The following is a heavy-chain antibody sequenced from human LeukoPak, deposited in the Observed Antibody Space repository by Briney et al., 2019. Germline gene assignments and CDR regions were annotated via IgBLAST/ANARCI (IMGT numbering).Heavy chain of an antibody. CDR1: GFTFSSYA. J-gene: IGHJ4*02. CDR2: ISYDGSNK. CDR3: ARAPREGFSGSYHDY. D-gene: IGHD1-26*01. V-gene: IGHV3-30-3*01. Sequence: GGSLRLSCAASGFTFSSYAMHWVRQAPGKGLEWVAVISYDGSNKHYADSVKGRFTISRDNSKNTLYLQMNSLRAEDTAVYYCARAPREGFSGSYHDYWGQGTLVTVSS.